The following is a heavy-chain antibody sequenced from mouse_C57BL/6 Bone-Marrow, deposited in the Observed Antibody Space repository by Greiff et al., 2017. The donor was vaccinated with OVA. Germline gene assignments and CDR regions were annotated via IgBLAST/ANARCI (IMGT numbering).Heavy chain of an antibody. CDR3: ARRPLDGYYPSYAMDY. V-gene: IGHV1-19*01. CDR2: INPYNGGT. D-gene: IGHD2-3*01. Sequence: VQLKQSGPVLVKPGASVKMSCKASGYTFTDYYMNWVKQSHGKSLEWIGVINPYNGGTSYNQKFKGKATLTVDKSSSTAYMELNSLTSEDSAVYYCARRPLDGYYPSYAMDYWGQGTSVTVSS. J-gene: IGHJ4*01. CDR1: GYTFTDYY.